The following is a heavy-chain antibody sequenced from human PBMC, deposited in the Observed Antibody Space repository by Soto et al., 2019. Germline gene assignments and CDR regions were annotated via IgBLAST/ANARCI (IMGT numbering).Heavy chain of an antibody. V-gene: IGHV3-66*04. J-gene: IGHJ4*02. CDR1: GVTVSSNY. CDR3: ARHGYNYGGGYFDY. D-gene: IGHD5-18*01. Sequence: EVQLVESGGGLVQPGGSLRLSCAASGVTVSSNYMSWVRPAPGKGLEWVSVIYSGGSTYYADSVKGRFTISRDNSKNTLYLQMHSLRAEDTAVYYCARHGYNYGGGYFDYWGQGTLVSASS. CDR2: IYSGGST.